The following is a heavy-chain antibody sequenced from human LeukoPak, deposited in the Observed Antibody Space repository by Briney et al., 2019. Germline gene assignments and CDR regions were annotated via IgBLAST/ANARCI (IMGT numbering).Heavy chain of an antibody. D-gene: IGHD3-22*01. V-gene: IGHV1-69*05. J-gene: IGHJ4*02. Sequence: SVKVSCKASGGTFSSYAISWVRQAPGQGLEWMGRIIPIFGTANYAQKFQGRVTITTGESTSTAYMELSSLRSEDTAVYYCASYYYDSSGSLDYWGQGTLVTVSS. CDR3: ASYYYDSSGSLDY. CDR2: IIPIFGTA. CDR1: GGTFSSYA.